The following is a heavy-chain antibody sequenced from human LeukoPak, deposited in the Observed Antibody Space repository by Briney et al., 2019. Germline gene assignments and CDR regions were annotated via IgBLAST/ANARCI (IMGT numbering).Heavy chain of an antibody. Sequence: ASVKVSCKASGYTFTGYYMHWVRQAPGQGLEWMGRINPNSGSTNYAQKFQGRVTMTRDTSISTAYMELSRLRSDDTAVYYCARDYGNYYDSSGYPWGQGTLVTVSS. CDR1: GYTFTGYY. V-gene: IGHV1-2*06. J-gene: IGHJ5*02. D-gene: IGHD3-22*01. CDR2: INPNSGST. CDR3: ARDYGNYYDSSGYP.